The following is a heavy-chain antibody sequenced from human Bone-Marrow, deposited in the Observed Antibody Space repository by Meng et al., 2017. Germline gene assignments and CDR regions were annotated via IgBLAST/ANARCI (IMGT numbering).Heavy chain of an antibody. D-gene: IGHD1-14*01. J-gene: IGHJ4*02. Sequence: QVQLQESGPGLVKPSGTLSLTCAVSGGSISSSNWWNWVRQPPGKGLEWIGEMYHSGTTSYNPSLKSRSTISVDKSKNQFSLKLSSVTAADTAVYYCARDPTGGEDHQRVWGQGTLVTVSS. CDR3: ARDPTGGEDHQRV. V-gene: IGHV4-4*02. CDR2: MYHSGTT. CDR1: GGSISSSNW.